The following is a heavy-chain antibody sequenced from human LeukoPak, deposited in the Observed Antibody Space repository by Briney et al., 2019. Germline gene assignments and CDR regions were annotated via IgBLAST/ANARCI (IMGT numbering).Heavy chain of an antibody. D-gene: IGHD3-10*01. CDR2: IYYSGST. Sequence: SETLSLTCTVSGGSISSYYWSWIRQPPGKGLEWIGYIYYSGSTNYNPSLKSRVTISVDPSKNQFSLKLSSVTAADTAVYYCARAITDDAFDIWGQGTMVTVSS. CDR1: GGSISSYY. V-gene: IGHV4-59*01. J-gene: IGHJ3*02. CDR3: ARAITDDAFDI.